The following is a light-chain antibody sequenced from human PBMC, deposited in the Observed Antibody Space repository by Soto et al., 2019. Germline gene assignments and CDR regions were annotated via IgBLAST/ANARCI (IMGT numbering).Light chain of an antibody. CDR2: VISDGSH. Sequence: QAVVTQSPSASASLGASVKLTCTLSSGHSNYAIAWHQQQPEKGPRYLMKVISDGSHTKGDGIPDRFSGSSSGADRYLTISSLQSDDEADYYCQAWGSGGVFGGGTQLTVL. CDR3: QAWGSGGV. J-gene: IGLJ3*02. CDR1: SGHSNYA. V-gene: IGLV4-69*01.